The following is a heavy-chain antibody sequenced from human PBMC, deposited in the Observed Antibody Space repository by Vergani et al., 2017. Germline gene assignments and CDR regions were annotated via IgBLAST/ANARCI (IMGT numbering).Heavy chain of an antibody. CDR3: ARDCHMVRGVIMPHGAFDI. V-gene: IGHV3-30-3*01. J-gene: IGHJ3*02. CDR2: ISYDGSNK. D-gene: IGHD3-10*01. CDR1: GFTFSSYA. Sequence: QVQLVESGGGVVQPGRSLRLSCAASGFTFSSYAMHWVRQAPGKGLEWVAVISYDGSNKYYADSVKGRFTISRDNSKNTLYLQMNSLRAEDTAAYYCARDCHMVRGVIMPHGAFDIWGQGTMVTVSS.